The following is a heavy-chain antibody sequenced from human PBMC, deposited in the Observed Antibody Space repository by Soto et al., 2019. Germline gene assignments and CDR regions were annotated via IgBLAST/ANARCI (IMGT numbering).Heavy chain of an antibody. V-gene: IGHV3-23*01. CDR2: ISGSGGST. CDR1: GFTFSSYA. D-gene: IGHD3-22*01. J-gene: IGHJ4*02. Sequence: GGSLRLSCAASGFTFSSYAMSWVRQAPGKGLEWVSAISGSGGSTYYADSVKGRFTISRDNSKNTLYLQMNSLRAEDTAVYYCAKEPYYYDSSGYYYWDYWGQGTLVTVSS. CDR3: AKEPYYYDSSGYYYWDY.